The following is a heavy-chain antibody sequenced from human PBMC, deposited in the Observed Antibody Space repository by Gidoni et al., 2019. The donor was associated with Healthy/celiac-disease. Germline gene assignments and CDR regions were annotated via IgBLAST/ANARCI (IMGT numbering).Heavy chain of an antibody. V-gene: IGHV4-39*01. J-gene: IGHJ5*02. D-gene: IGHD2-15*01. CDR2: IYYSGST. CDR3: ARQRDVGYCSGGSCEGFWFDP. Sequence: QLQLQESGPGRVKPSETLSLTCTVPGGSLSSSSYYWGWFRQPPGKGLEWVGSIYYSGSTYYNPSLKSRVTISVDTSKNQFSLKLSSVTAADTAVYYCARQRDVGYCSGGSCEGFWFDPWGQGTLVTVSS. CDR1: GGSLSSSSYY.